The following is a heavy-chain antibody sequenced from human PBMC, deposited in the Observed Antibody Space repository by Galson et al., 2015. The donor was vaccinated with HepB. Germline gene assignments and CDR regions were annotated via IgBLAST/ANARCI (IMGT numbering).Heavy chain of an antibody. J-gene: IGHJ3*02. V-gene: IGHV5-51*01. D-gene: IGHD3-22*01. CDR3: ARQARSGPSTGDAFDI. Sequence: QSGAEVKKPGESLKISCTGSGYSFTSYWIGWVRQMPGKGLEWMGIIYPGDSDTRYSPSFQGQVTISADKSISTAYLQWSSLKASDTAMYYCARQARSGPSTGDAFDIWGQGTMVTVSS. CDR2: IYPGDSDT. CDR1: GYSFTSYW.